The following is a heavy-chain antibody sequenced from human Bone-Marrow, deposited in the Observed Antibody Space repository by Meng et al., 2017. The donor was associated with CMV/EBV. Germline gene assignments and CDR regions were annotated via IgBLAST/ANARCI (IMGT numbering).Heavy chain of an antibody. Sequence: SETLSLTCTVSGGSLSTYYWSWIRQPPGKGLEWIGYIYSSGSTNYNPSLKSRVTISVDTSKNQFSLRLSSVTAADTAVYYCARTLYSSSWSHELIYYYYGMDVWGQGTTVTVSS. CDR3: ARTLYSSSWSHELIYYYYGMDV. J-gene: IGHJ6*02. CDR2: IYSSGST. V-gene: IGHV4-59*01. CDR1: GGSLSTYY. D-gene: IGHD6-13*01.